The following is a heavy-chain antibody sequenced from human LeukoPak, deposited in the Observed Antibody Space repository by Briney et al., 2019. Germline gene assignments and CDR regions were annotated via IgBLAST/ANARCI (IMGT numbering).Heavy chain of an antibody. Sequence: PGGSLRLSCAASGFTFSSYDMNWVRQAPGKGLEWVSYISTSGTTIYYADSVKGRFTISRDNAKNSLYLQMNSLRDEDTAIYYCARDIYRAAAKYYFDYWGQGTPVTVSS. V-gene: IGHV3-48*02. J-gene: IGHJ4*02. D-gene: IGHD6-13*01. CDR2: ISTSGTTI. CDR1: GFTFSSYD. CDR3: ARDIYRAAAKYYFDY.